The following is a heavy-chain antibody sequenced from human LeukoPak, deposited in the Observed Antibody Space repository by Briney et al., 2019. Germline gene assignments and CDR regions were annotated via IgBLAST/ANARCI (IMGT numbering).Heavy chain of an antibody. V-gene: IGHV3-23*01. J-gene: IGHJ4*02. D-gene: IGHD1-1*01. CDR2: ITSSGTT. CDR1: GFTFSSYG. Sequence: GTLRLSCAASGFTFSSYGMGWVRQAPGKGLEWVSSITSSGTTNYADSVKDRFIISRDSSKDTLFLQMNSLRVEDTAVYYCANTGSYSLYWGQGTLVTVSS. CDR3: ANTGSYSLY.